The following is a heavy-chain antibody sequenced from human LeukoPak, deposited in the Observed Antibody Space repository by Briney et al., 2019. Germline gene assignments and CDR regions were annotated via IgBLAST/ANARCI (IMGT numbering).Heavy chain of an antibody. D-gene: IGHD1-26*01. CDR2: ISYSGST. V-gene: IGHV4-31*03. CDR3: VRDSGSYYFDY. J-gene: IGHJ4*02. CDR1: GGSFSSGGYY. Sequence: PSQTLSLTCTVSGGSFSSGGYYWSWIRQHPEKGLEWIGYISYSGSTYYNPSLKSRVTISVDTSKNQFSLKLSSVTAADTAVYYCVRDSGSYYFDYWGQGTLVTVSS.